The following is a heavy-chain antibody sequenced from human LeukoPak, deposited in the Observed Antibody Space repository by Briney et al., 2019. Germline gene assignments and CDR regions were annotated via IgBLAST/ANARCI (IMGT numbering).Heavy chain of an antibody. CDR2: VNLQGST. V-gene: IGHV4-4*02. J-gene: IGHJ4*02. Sequence: GSLRLSCVTSGFTFSSYAMSWVRQAPGKGLEWIGEVNLQGSTNYDPSLMGRVAISVDKSENHISLQLTSVTAADTAVYYCAREGGPYRPLDYSGQGTLVTVSS. CDR1: GFTFSSYAM. CDR3: AREGGPYRPLDY.